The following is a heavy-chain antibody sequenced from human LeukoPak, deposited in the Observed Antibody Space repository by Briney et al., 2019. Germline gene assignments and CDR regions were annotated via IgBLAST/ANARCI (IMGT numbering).Heavy chain of an antibody. CDR3: VKGETAVAGGAFDY. J-gene: IGHJ4*02. CDR2: ISWKSGSS. Sequence: GGSLTLSCADSGFTFKDYAMHGGPEAPGGGRGCGSGISWKSGSSVYAGSVRGRLTVSRDNGKNSLYLQMDSLRAEDMALYYCVKGETAVAGGAFDYWGEGTLVTVSS. V-gene: IGHV3-9*03. CDR1: GFTFKDYA. D-gene: IGHD6-19*01.